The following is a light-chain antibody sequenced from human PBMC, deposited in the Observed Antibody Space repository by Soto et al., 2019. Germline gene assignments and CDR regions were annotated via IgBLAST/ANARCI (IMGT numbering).Light chain of an antibody. Sequence: IVLTQSPGTLSLSPGERATLSCRASQSVSSSYLAWYQQKPGQAPRLLIYGASSRATGIPDRFSGSGSGTDFTLTISRLEPEDFAVYYCQQYGSSPPRMYTFGQGTKLEIK. CDR3: QQYGSSPPRMYT. CDR1: QSVSSSY. V-gene: IGKV3-20*01. J-gene: IGKJ2*01. CDR2: GAS.